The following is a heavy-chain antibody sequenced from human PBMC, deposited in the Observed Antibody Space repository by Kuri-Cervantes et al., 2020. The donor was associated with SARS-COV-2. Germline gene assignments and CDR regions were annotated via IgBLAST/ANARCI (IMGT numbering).Heavy chain of an antibody. CDR3: ARHFYGSGTYYNEGFVDY. V-gene: IGHV4-39*01. D-gene: IGHD3-10*01. CDR2: IYYSGST. J-gene: IGHJ4*02. Sequence: SETLSLTCTVSGGSISSSSYYWGWIRQPPGKGLEWIGSIYYSGSTYYNPSLKSRVTISVDTSKNQFSLKLSSVTAADTAVYYCARHFYGSGTYYNEGFVDYWGQGTLVTSPQ. CDR1: GGSISSSSYY.